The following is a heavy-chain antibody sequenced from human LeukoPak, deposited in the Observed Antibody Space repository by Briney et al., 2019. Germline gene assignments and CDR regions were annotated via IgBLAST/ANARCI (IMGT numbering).Heavy chain of an antibody. J-gene: IGHJ6*02. CDR1: GGSISSGGYS. CDR2: IYHSGST. Sequence: SETLSLTCAVSGGSISSGGYSWSWIRQPPGKGLEWIGYIYHSGSTYYNPSLKSRVTISVDRSKNQFSLKLSSVTAADTAVYYCARSEDYYGMDVWGQGTTVTVSS. V-gene: IGHV4-30-2*01. CDR3: ARSEDYYGMDV.